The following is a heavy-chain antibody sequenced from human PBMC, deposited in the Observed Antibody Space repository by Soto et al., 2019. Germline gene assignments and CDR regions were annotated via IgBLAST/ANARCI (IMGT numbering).Heavy chain of an antibody. Sequence: QVQLVQSGAEVRKPGSSVKVSCKASGGTFSSYTISWVRQAPGQGLEWMGRIIPILGIANYAQKFQGRVTITADKSTSTAYMELSSLRSEDTAVYYCAIASYYYGSGTYYHYCYYGMDVWGQGTTVTVSS. CDR2: IIPILGIA. J-gene: IGHJ6*02. CDR1: GGTFSSYT. V-gene: IGHV1-69*02. D-gene: IGHD3-10*01. CDR3: AIASYYYGSGTYYHYCYYGMDV.